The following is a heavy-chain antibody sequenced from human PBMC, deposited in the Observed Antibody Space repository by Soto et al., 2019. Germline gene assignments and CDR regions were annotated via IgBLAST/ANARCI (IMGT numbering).Heavy chain of an antibody. V-gene: IGHV4-34*01. CDR3: AGGTLPIVVVPAAMGGWFDP. J-gene: IGHJ5*02. CDR1: GGSFSGYY. D-gene: IGHD2-2*01. Sequence: SETLSLTCAVYGGSFSGYYWSWIRQPPGKGLEWIGEINHSGSTNYNPSLKSRVTISVDTSKNQFSLKLSSVTAADTAVYYCAGGTLPIVVVPAAMGGWFDPWGQGTLVTVSS. CDR2: INHSGST.